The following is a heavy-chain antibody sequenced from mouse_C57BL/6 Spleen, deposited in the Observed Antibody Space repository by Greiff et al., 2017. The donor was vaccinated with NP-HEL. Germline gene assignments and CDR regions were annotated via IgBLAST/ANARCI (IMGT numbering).Heavy chain of an antibody. CDR2: IDPSDSYT. Sequence: VQLQQPGAELVMPGASVKLSCKASGYTFTSYWMHWVKQRPGQGLEWIGEIDPSDSYTNYNQKFTGKSTLTVDKSSSTAYMQLSSLTSEDSAVYYCARRGGGYYDYDVGYWYFDVWGTGTTVTVSS. CDR3: ARRGGGYYDYDVGYWYFDV. V-gene: IGHV1-69*01. CDR1: GYTFTSYW. D-gene: IGHD2-4*01. J-gene: IGHJ1*03.